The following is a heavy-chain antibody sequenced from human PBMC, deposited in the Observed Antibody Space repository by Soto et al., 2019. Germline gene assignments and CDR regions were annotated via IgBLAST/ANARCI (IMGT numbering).Heavy chain of an antibody. CDR1: FYSITSGYY. V-gene: IGHV4-38-2*02. CDR3: EREKTRWSFAL. CDR2: IYHIGSI. J-gene: IGHJ2*01. Sequence: SETLSLTCAVSFYSITSGYYWGWIRQPPGKGLEWIGSIYHIGSIYYNPSVRSRVTISVDTSKNQFSLKLTSVIAADTAVYYCEREKTRWSFALWGRGTMVTVSS.